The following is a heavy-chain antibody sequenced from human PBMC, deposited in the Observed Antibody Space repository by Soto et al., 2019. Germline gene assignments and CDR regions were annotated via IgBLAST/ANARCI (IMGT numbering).Heavy chain of an antibody. D-gene: IGHD1-7*01. V-gene: IGHV1-18*04. Sequence: QVQLVQSGGEVKKPGASVKVSCKASGYTFSTYGITWVRQAPGRGLEWLGWISTYNGNTNSAQNLQDRFTMTTDTSTSTAYMELRRLRIDDTAVYYCARAKLLITPNWFDPWGQGTLVPVSS. CDR1: GYTFSTYG. CDR2: ISTYNGNT. CDR3: ARAKLLITPNWFDP. J-gene: IGHJ5*02.